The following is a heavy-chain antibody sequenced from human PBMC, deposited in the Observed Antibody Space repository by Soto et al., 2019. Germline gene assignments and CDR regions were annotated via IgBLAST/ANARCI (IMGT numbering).Heavy chain of an antibody. CDR2: INPSGGST. V-gene: IGHV1-46*01. D-gene: IGHD6-13*01. Sequence: ASVKVSCKASGYTFTSYYMHWVRQAPGQGLEWMGIINPSGGSTSYAQKFQGRVTMTRDTSTSTVYMELSSLRSEDTAVYYCARDWYSSSWYPNWFDPWGQGTLVTVSS. J-gene: IGHJ5*02. CDR1: GYTFTSYY. CDR3: ARDWYSSSWYPNWFDP.